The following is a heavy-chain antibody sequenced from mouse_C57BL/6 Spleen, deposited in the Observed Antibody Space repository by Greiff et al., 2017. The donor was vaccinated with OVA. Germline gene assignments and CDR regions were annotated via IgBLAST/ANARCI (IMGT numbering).Heavy chain of an antibody. Sequence: EVKLMESGPELVKPGASVKISCKASGYSFTDYNMNWVKQSNGKSLEWIGVINPNYGTTSYNQKFKGKATLTVDQSSSTAYMQLNSLTSEDSAVYYCARGGYGNYPWYFDVWGTGTTVTVSS. J-gene: IGHJ1*03. D-gene: IGHD2-1*01. CDR2: INPNYGTT. CDR3: ARGGYGNYPWYFDV. V-gene: IGHV1-39*01. CDR1: GYSFTDYN.